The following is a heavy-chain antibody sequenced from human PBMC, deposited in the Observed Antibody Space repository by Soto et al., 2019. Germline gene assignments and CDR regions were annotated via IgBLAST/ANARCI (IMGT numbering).Heavy chain of an antibody. CDR2: INPSGGST. J-gene: IGHJ4*02. Sequence: ASVKVSCKASGYTFTSYYMHWVRQAPGQGLEWMGIINPSGGSTSYAQKFQGRVTMTRXTXXSXXXMXLXXLRXEXTAVYYCARLNTPKKRGGFDYWGQGTLVTGSS. V-gene: IGHV1-46*01. CDR1: GYTFTSYY. D-gene: IGHD3-16*01. CDR3: ARLNTPKKRGGFDY.